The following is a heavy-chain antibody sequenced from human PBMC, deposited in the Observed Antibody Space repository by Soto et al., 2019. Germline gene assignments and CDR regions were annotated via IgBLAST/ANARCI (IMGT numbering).Heavy chain of an antibody. J-gene: IGHJ3*02. CDR3: ARGKIQLWLSAFDI. CDR1: GDSVSSNSAA. V-gene: IGHV6-1*01. CDR2: TYYRSKWYN. D-gene: IGHD5-18*01. Sequence: QSQTLSLPCAISGDSVSSNSAAWNWIRQSPSRGLEWLGRTYYRSKWYNDYAVSVKSRITINPDTSKNQFSWQLNSVTPEDTAVYYCARGKIQLWLSAFDIWGQGTMVTVSS.